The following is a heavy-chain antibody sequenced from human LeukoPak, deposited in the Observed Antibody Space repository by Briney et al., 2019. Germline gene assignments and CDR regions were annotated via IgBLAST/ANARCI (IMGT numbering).Heavy chain of an antibody. Sequence: GASVKVSCKASGYTFTGYYMHWVRQAPGQGLEWMGWINPNSGGTNYAQKFQGRVTMTRDTSISTAYMELSRLRSDDTAVYYCARTRYCSSTSCQPRGRCYYYMDVWGKGTTVTVSS. CDR1: GYTFTGYY. V-gene: IGHV1-2*02. J-gene: IGHJ6*03. CDR2: INPNSGGT. CDR3: ARTRYCSSTSCQPRGRCYYYMDV. D-gene: IGHD2-2*01.